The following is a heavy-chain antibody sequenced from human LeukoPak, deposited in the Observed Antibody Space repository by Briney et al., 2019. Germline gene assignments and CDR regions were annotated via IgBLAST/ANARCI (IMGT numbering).Heavy chain of an antibody. CDR2: IIPIFGTA. D-gene: IGHD5-18*01. CDR1: GGTFSSYA. Sequence: ASVKVSCKASGGTFSSYAISWVRLAPGQGREWMGGIIPIFGTANYAQKFQGRVTITTDESTSTAYMELSSLRSEDTAVYYCARGASDTAMDYFDYWGQGTLVTVSS. V-gene: IGHV1-69*05. J-gene: IGHJ4*02. CDR3: ARGASDTAMDYFDY.